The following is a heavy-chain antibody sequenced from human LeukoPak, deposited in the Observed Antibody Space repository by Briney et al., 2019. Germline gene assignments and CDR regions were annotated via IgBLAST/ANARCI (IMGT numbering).Heavy chain of an antibody. CDR3: ARRDMGYYYYFDY. CDR2: LYYSGST. CDR1: GGSISSSTHY. D-gene: IGHD3-22*01. V-gene: IGHV4-39*01. J-gene: IGHJ4*02. Sequence: SETLSLTCTVSGGSISSSTHYWGWIRQPPGKGLEWIGSLYYSGSTYHNPSLKSRVTISVDTSKNQFSLKLSSVTAADTAVYYCARRDMGYYYYFDYWGQGTLVTVSS.